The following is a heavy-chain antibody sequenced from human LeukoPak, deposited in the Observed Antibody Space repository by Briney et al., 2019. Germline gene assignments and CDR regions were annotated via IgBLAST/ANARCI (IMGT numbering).Heavy chain of an antibody. V-gene: IGHV4-59*08. CDR2: ISSAGST. CDR3: VRHVGGTTYDH. Sequence: SETLSLTCTVSGGSISSYYWSWIRQPPGKGLEWIGYISSAGSTIYNSSLKSRVTISVDTPNNRFSLNLHSVTAADTAVYYCVRHVGGTTYDHWGQGILVTVSS. J-gene: IGHJ4*02. D-gene: IGHD3-10*01. CDR1: GGSISSYY.